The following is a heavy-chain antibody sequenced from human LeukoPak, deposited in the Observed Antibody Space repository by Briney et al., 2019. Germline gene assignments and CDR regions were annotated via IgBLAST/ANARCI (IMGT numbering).Heavy chain of an antibody. Sequence: PGGSLGLSCAASGFTFSSFAMSWVRQAPGKGLEWVSTISGSGHNTHYADSVKGRFTISRDNSENTVYLQMNSLRAEETAVYYCADXGGSGAQFYLWGRGTLLTVSS. V-gene: IGHV3-23*01. D-gene: IGHD3-10*01. J-gene: IGHJ2*01. CDR2: ISGSGHNT. CDR3: ADXGGSGAQFYL. CDR1: GFTFSSFA.